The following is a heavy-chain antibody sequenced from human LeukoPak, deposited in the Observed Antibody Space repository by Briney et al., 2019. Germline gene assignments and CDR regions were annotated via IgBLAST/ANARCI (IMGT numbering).Heavy chain of an antibody. J-gene: IGHJ6*03. CDR2: ITWNSGSI. Sequence: PGGSLRLSCAASGFTFDDYTMHWVRQAPEKGLEWVSGITWNSGSIGYADSVRGRFTISRDNAKDSLYLQMDSLRAEDTGIYYCARVRGSALTISYMDVWGRGTTVTVSS. V-gene: IGHV3-9*01. CDR3: ARVRGSALTISYMDV. D-gene: IGHD3-9*01. CDR1: GFTFDDYT.